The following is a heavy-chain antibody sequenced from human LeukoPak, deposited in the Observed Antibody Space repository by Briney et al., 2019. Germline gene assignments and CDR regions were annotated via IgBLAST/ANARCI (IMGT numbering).Heavy chain of an antibody. CDR1: GGSISSGSYY. Sequence: SETLSLTCTVSGGSISSGSYYWSWIRQPAGKGLEWIGRIYTSGSTNYNPSLKSRVTISVDTSKNQFSLKLSSVTAADTAVYYCARGDPGAYWGQGTLVTVSS. CDR2: IYTSGST. V-gene: IGHV4-61*02. D-gene: IGHD2-21*02. CDR3: ARGDPGAY. J-gene: IGHJ4*02.